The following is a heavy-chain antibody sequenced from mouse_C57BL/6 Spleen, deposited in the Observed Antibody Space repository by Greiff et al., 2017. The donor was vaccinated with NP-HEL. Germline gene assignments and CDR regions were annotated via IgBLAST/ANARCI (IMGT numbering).Heavy chain of an antibody. CDR1: GYAFSSSW. V-gene: IGHV1-82*01. Sequence: VHLVESGPELVKPGASVKISCKASGYAFSSSWMNWVKQRPGKGLEWIGRIYPGDGDTNYNGKFKGKATLTADKSSSTAYMQLSSLTSEDSAVYFCARGDGYYEGMDYWGQGTSVTVSS. J-gene: IGHJ4*01. CDR2: IYPGDGDT. D-gene: IGHD2-3*01. CDR3: ARGDGYYEGMDY.